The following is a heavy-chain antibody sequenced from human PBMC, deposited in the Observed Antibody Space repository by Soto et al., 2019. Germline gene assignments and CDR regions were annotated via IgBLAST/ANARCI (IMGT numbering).Heavy chain of an antibody. CDR1: GFTFSSYA. D-gene: IGHD1-1*01. J-gene: IGHJ3*02. V-gene: IGHV3-30-3*01. CDR3: ARSGVQLERDAFDI. Sequence: QVQLVESGGGVVQPGRSLRLSCAASGFTFSSYAMHWVRQAPGKGLEWVAVISYDGSNKYYADSVKGRFTISRDNSKNTLYLQMNSLRAEDTAVYYCARSGVQLERDAFDIWGQGTMVTVSS. CDR2: ISYDGSNK.